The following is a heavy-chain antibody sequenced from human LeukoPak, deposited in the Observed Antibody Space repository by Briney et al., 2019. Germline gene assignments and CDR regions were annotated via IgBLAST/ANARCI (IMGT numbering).Heavy chain of an antibody. Sequence: GGSLRLSCAASGFTFSSSGMNWVRQAPGKGLEWVSSITTSSSYVHYADSVKGRFTISRDNSKSTLYLQMNSLRVDDTAVYYCAKDWYNSLNYFDYWGQGSLVTVSS. CDR2: ITTSSSYV. D-gene: IGHD1-1*01. CDR1: GFTFSSSG. J-gene: IGHJ4*02. CDR3: AKDWYNSLNYFDY. V-gene: IGHV3-21*04.